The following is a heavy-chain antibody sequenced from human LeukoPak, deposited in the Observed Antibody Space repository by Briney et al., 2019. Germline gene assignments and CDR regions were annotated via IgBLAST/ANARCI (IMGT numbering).Heavy chain of an antibody. D-gene: IGHD6-6*01. CDR1: GFTFSSYA. Sequence: PGGSLRLSCAASGFTFSSYAMSWVRQAPGKGLEWVSAISGSGGSTYYADSVKGRFTISRDNSKNTLYLQMNSLRAEDTAVYYCAKDSRSYYYYGMDVWGQGTTVTVSS. CDR2: ISGSGGST. J-gene: IGHJ6*02. V-gene: IGHV3-23*01. CDR3: AKDSRSYYYYGMDV.